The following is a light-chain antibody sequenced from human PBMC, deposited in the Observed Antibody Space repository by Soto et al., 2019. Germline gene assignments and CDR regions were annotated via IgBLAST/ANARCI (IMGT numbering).Light chain of an antibody. V-gene: IGKV1-39*01. CDR2: AAS. CDR3: QQSYKTPPYT. Sequence: DIQMTQSPTSLSASVGDRVTITCRASQNINSYLNWYQQKPGKAPKLLIYAASNLQSDVPSRFSGSGLGTDFTLTISSLQPEDFATYYCQQSYKTPPYTFGQGTRLEIK. J-gene: IGKJ2*01. CDR1: QNINSY.